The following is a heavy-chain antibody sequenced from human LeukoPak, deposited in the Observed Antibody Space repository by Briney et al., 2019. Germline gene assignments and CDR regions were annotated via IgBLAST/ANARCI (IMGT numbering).Heavy chain of an antibody. J-gene: IGHJ5*02. CDR1: GGSISNYY. D-gene: IGHD2-15*01. V-gene: IGHV4-59*01. CDR2: IYYSGTT. Sequence: SETLSLTCTVSGGSISNYYWSWVRQPPGKGLEWIGYIYYSGTTNYNPSLKSRVTMSVDTSKNQFSLKLSSVTDADTAVYYCARVLGYSSGGSCSGWFDPWGQGTLVTVSS. CDR3: ARVLGYSSGGSCSGWFDP.